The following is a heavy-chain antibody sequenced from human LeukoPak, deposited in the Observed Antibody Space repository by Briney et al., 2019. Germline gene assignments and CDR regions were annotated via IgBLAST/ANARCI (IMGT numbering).Heavy chain of an antibody. CDR3: AKRDWVTTSRYYYMDV. CDR2: ISYDGSNK. J-gene: IGHJ6*03. V-gene: IGHV3-30-3*02. D-gene: IGHD4-17*01. Sequence: GGSLRLSCAASGFTFSSYAMSWVRQAPGKGLEWVAVISYDGSNKYYADSVRGRFTISRDNSKNTLYLQMYSLRADDTAVYYCAKRDWVTTSRYYYMDVWGKGTTVTVSS. CDR1: GFTFSSYA.